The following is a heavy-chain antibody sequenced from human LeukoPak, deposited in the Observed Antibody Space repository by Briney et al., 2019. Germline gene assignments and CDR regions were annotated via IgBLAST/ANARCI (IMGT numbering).Heavy chain of an antibody. CDR2: VDPEDGET. CDR3: ATWADCSSTSCYTLYYYYMDV. J-gene: IGHJ6*03. V-gene: IGHV1-69-2*01. D-gene: IGHD2-2*02. Sequence: ATVKISCKVSGYTFTDYYMHWVQQAPVKGLEWMGLVDPEDGETIYAEKFQGRVTITADTSTDTAYMELSSLRSEDTAVYYCATWADCSSTSCYTLYYYYMDVWGKGTTVTVSS. CDR1: GYTFTDYY.